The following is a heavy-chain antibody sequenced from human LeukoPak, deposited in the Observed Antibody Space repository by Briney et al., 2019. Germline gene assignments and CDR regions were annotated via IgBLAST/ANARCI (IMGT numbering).Heavy chain of an antibody. D-gene: IGHD4-17*01. CDR2: INHSGST. J-gene: IGHJ4*02. CDR3: ARCCLQRDGDNGGGDY. CDR1: GGSFSGYY. Sequence: SSETLSLTCAVYGGSFSGYYWRWIRQPPGKGLEWIGEINHSGSTNYNPSLKSRVTISVDTSKHQFSLKLTSVTAADTAVYYCARCCLQRDGDNGGGDYWGQGTLVTVSS. V-gene: IGHV4-34*01.